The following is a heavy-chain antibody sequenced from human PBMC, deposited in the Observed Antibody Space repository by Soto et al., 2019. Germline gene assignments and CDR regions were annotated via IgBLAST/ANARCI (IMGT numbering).Heavy chain of an antibody. CDR3: AKFAWGADCGKRRCYGWFDN. Sequence: EVQLLESGGALVQPGGSLRLSCAASGFTFSDFAITWVRQAPGKGLEWVSTISGGGSGTYYADSVKGRFAISRDNSRNTLFLQMNSLRPEDTAVYHCAKFAWGADCGKRRCYGWFDNWGQGSLVTVSS. V-gene: IGHV3-23*01. CDR2: ISGGGSGT. D-gene: IGHD2-21*01. J-gene: IGHJ4*02. CDR1: GFTFSDFA.